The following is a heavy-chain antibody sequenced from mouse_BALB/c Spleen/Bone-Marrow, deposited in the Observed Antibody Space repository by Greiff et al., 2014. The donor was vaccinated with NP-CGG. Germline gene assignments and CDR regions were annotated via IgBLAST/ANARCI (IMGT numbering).Heavy chain of an antibody. V-gene: IGHV1-54*01. J-gene: IGHJ3*01. CDR3: ARGWLLPFAY. D-gene: IGHD2-3*01. CDR1: GYAFTNYL. CDR2: INPGSNNT. Sequence: VQLQQSGAELVRPGTSVKVSCKASGYAFTNYLIEWVKQRPGQGLEWIGMINPGSNNTNYNEKFKGKATLTADKSSRTAYMQLSSLTSDDSAVYFCARGWLLPFAYWGQGTLVTVST.